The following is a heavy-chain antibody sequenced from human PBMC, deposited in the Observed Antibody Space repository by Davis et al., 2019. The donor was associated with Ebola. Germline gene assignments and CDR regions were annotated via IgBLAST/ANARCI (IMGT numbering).Heavy chain of an antibody. Sequence: SETLSLTCTVSGGSISSYYWSWIRQSPGKGLEWIGYISDSGTTNYNPSLKSRVTISVDTSKNQFSLRLSSVTAADTAVYFCARLRYSYASNWFDPWGQGALVTVSS. J-gene: IGHJ5*02. CDR2: ISDSGTT. CDR1: GGSISSYY. D-gene: IGHD5-18*01. V-gene: IGHV4-59*08. CDR3: ARLRYSYASNWFDP.